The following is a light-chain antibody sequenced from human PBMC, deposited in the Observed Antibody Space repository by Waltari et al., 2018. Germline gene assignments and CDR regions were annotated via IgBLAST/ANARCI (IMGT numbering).Light chain of an antibody. J-gene: IGLJ3*02. Sequence: QSALTQPASVSGSPGQSTTISCTGTSSDVGGYNYVSWYQPHPGKAPKLMIYDVSTRPSGVSNRFSGSKSGNTASLTISGLQAEDEADYYCSSYTSSSTRVFGGGTKLTVL. V-gene: IGLV2-14*01. CDR3: SSYTSSSTRV. CDR2: DVS. CDR1: SSDVGGYNY.